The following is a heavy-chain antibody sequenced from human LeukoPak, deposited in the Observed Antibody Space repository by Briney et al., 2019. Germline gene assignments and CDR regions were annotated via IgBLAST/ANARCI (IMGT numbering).Heavy chain of an antibody. Sequence: SETLSLTCAVYGGSFSGYYWSWIRQPPGKGLEWIGEINHSGSTNYNPSLKSRVTISVDTSKNQFSLKLSSVTAADTAVYYCARGGGGAAAGFDPWGQGTLVTVSS. CDR1: GGSFSGYY. V-gene: IGHV4-34*01. D-gene: IGHD6-13*01. CDR3: ARGGGGAAAGFDP. J-gene: IGHJ5*02. CDR2: INHSGST.